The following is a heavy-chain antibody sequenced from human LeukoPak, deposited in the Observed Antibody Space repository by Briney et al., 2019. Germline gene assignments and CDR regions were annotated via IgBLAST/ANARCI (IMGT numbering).Heavy chain of an antibody. D-gene: IGHD2-2*01. Sequence: GASVKVSCKASGYTFTSYGISWVRQAPGQGLEWMGWISAYNGNTNYAQKLQGRVTMTTDTSTSTAYMELRSLRSDDTAVYYCARGKMRYCSSTSCYEAHKHGYYYYGMDVWGQGTTVTVSS. CDR2: ISAYNGNT. CDR3: ARGKMRYCSSTSCYEAHKHGYYYYGMDV. J-gene: IGHJ6*02. V-gene: IGHV1-18*01. CDR1: GYTFTSYG.